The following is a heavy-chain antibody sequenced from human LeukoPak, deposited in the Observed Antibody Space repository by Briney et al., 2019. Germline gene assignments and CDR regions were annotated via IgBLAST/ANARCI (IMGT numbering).Heavy chain of an antibody. V-gene: IGHV4-39*01. CDR1: VDSISSTTYW. CDR2: MSYIGLT. CDR3: TRLPLDYSLDH. D-gene: IGHD4-11*01. Sequence: SETLSLTSTVSVDSISSTTYWWGWIRQSPGNWLEWIGSMSYIGLTSYNPSLKSQATISVDTSKNQFSLMLSSVTAADTAMYYCTRLPLDYSLDHWGQGTPVSVSS. J-gene: IGHJ4*02.